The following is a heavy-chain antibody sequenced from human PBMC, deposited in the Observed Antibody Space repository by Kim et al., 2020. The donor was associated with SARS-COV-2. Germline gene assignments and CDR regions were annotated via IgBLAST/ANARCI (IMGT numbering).Heavy chain of an antibody. Sequence: GGSLRLSCAASGFTFSSYGMHWVRQAPGKGLEWVAVIWYDGSNKYYADSVKGRFTISRDNSKNTLYLQMNSLRAEDTAVYYCARDPLGLYDFWSGYVPPPLSYYYYYGMDVWGKGTTVTVSS. D-gene: IGHD3-3*01. CDR2: IWYDGSNK. J-gene: IGHJ6*04. CDR1: GFTFSSYG. V-gene: IGHV3-33*01. CDR3: ARDPLGLYDFWSGYVPPPLSYYYYYGMDV.